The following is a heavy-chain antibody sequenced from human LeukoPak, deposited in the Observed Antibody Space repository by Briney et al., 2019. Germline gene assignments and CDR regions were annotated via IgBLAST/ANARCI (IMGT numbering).Heavy chain of an antibody. CDR2: IYSGGST. V-gene: IGHV3-53*01. Sequence: GSLRLSCAASGFTVSSNYMSWVRQAPGKGLEWVSVIYSGGSTYYADSVKGRFTISRDNSKNTLYLQMNSLRAEDTAVYYCAREVASGYYYGMDVWGQGTTVTVSS. CDR1: GFTVSSNY. CDR3: AREVASGYYYGMDV. J-gene: IGHJ6*02. D-gene: IGHD2-15*01.